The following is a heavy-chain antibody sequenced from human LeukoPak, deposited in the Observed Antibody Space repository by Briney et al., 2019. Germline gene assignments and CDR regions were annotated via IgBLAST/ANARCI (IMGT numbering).Heavy chain of an antibody. V-gene: IGHV1-2*02. CDR2: INPNSGGT. CDR1: GYTFTGYY. Sequence: ASVTVSCKASGYTFTGYYMHWVRQAPGQGLEWMGWINPNSGGTNYAQKFQGRVTMTRDTSISTAYMELSRLRSDDTAVYYCARLPPRTAMALLTVDYWGQGTLVTVSS. D-gene: IGHD5-18*01. J-gene: IGHJ4*02. CDR3: ARLPPRTAMALLTVDY.